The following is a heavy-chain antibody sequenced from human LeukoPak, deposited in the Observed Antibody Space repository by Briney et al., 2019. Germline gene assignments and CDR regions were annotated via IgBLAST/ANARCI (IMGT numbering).Heavy chain of an antibody. CDR2: IRDDGGEI. D-gene: IGHD1-26*01. Sequence: GGSLRLSSEASGFTFSSYWMSWVRQAPGKGLEWVANIRDDGGEIYYVDSMKGRFTISRDNAKSSLFLQMNSLRAEDAAVYYCARDKPRGSYYGSIFDSWGQGTLVTVSS. J-gene: IGHJ4*02. V-gene: IGHV3-7*01. CDR3: ARDKPRGSYYGSIFDS. CDR1: GFTFSSYW.